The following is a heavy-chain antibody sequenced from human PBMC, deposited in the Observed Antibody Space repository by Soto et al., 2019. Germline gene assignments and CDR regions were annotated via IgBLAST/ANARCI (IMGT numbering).Heavy chain of an antibody. J-gene: IGHJ4*02. CDR1: GGTISNGGYP. Sequence: FLPQPLTRGVPGGTISNGGYPGSCSRKQPGKGLELSGYSYQSGSTYYNPCLKSRVTISVDRSKNQFSLKLSSVTAADTAVYYCARFSSPVAVVTGQTSEYFFDYWGQGTLVTVSS. CDR3: ARFSSPVAVVTGQTSEYFFDY. V-gene: IGHV4-30-2*01. D-gene: IGHD2-21*01. CDR2: SYQSGST.